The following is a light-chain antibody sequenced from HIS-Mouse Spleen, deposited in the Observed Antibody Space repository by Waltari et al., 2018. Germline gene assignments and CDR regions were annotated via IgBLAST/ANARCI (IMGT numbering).Light chain of an antibody. CDR1: QGTSSY. J-gene: IGKJ1*01. CDR2: AAS. V-gene: IGKV1-8*01. CDR3: QQYYSYPQT. Sequence: IRMTQSPSSFSASTGARVTITCRASQGTSSYLSWYQQKPGKAPKLLISAASTLQSGVPSRFSGSGYGTDFTLTISCLQSEDFATYYCQQYYSYPQTFGEGTKVEIK.